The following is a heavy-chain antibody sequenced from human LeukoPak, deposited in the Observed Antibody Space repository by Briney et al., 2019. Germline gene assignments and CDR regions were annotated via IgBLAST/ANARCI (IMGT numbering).Heavy chain of an antibody. CDR1: GLTFNRSW. Sequence: GGSLRLSCAASGLTFNRSWLNWVRQAPGRWLEWVANMDPSGSQKRYVDSVKGRFTISKDNPGTSLYLEMNSLRTEDTAIYYCAIRASGNYWGQGTLVTVSS. J-gene: IGHJ4*02. CDR2: MDPSGSQK. V-gene: IGHV3-7*01. D-gene: IGHD3-10*01. CDR3: AIRASGNY.